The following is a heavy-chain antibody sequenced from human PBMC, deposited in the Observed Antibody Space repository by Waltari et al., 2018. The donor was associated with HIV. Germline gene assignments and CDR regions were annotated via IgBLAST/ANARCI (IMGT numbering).Heavy chain of an antibody. V-gene: IGHV1-2*02. CDR2: INPDNGGT. CDR3: ARDIFNGGSCYSYYFAY. D-gene: IGHD2-15*01. Sequence: QVQLVQSGAEVQKPGASVNISCKASGYTFTGYYMNWVRQAPGQGIEWMGWINPDNGGTKYEQKCQRKVTMPWDTSIITAYMEWRRRSSDFAAVYYLARDIFNGGSCYSYYFAYWGQGTLVTFSS. CDR1: GYTFTGYY. J-gene: IGHJ4*02.